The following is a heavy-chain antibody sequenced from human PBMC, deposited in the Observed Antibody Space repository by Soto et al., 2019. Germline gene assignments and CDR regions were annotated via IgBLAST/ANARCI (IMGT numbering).Heavy chain of an antibody. CDR1: GVSIHNSHSF. CDR2: VYYSGGA. D-gene: IGHD2-21*01. CDR3: GRVVEGATRHTDLDS. J-gene: IGHJ5*01. V-gene: IGHV4-39*01. Sequence: SETLSLTCTVSGVSIHNSHSFWGWIRQPPGKGLEFIGTVYYSGGAHYNSSLKSRVTISVDTANNQVPLRMRSLTAADTAVYYCGRVVEGATRHTDLDSWGQGTLGTV.